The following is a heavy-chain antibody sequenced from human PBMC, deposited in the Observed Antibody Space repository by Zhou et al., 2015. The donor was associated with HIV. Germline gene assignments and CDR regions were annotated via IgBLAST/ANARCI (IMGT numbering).Heavy chain of an antibody. Sequence: QVHLVQSGAEVKKPGSSVKVSCKASGSTFSSHSINWVRQVPGQGLEWMGGIIHMFGPAASNFAQKFQGRVAITADESTSTAYMELSSLTSEDTAVYYCARDRGAAARPDWRYFDLWGPGTLVTVSS. CDR2: IIHMFGPAAS. D-gene: IGHD6-6*01. J-gene: IGHJ2*01. V-gene: IGHV1-69*19. CDR1: GSTFSSHS. CDR3: ARDRGAAARPDWRYFDL.